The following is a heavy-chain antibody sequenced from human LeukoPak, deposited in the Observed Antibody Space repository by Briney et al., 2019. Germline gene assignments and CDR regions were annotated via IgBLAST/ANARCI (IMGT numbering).Heavy chain of an antibody. V-gene: IGHV4-4*07. D-gene: IGHD6-19*01. CDR3: ARGWLGSGWYYFDY. Sequence: SETLSLTCTVSGGSISSYYWSWIRQPAGKGLEWIGRIYTSGSTNYNPSLKSRVTMSVDTSKNQFSLKLSSVTAADTAVYYCARGWLGSGWYYFDYWGQGTLVTVSS. CDR1: GGSISSYY. J-gene: IGHJ4*02. CDR2: IYTSGST.